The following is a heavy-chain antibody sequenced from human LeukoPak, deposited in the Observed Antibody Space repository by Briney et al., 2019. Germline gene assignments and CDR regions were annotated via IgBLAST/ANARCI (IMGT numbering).Heavy chain of an antibody. CDR3: AKDMARPGWDILVGDYYYGMDV. CDR2: IIPIFGTA. V-gene: IGHV1-69*05. D-gene: IGHD1-26*01. CDR1: GGTFSSYA. Sequence: SVKVSCKASGGTFSSYAISWVRQAPGQGLEWMGGIIPIFGTANYAQKFQGRVTITTDESTSTAYMELSSLRSEDTAVYYCAKDMARPGWDILVGDYYYGMDVWGQGTTVTVSS. J-gene: IGHJ6*02.